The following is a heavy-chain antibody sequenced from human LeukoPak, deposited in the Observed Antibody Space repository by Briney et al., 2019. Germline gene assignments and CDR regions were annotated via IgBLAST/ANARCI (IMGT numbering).Heavy chain of an antibody. V-gene: IGHV3-21*01. Sequence: GGSLRLSCAASGFTLSDYHMNWVRQAPGKGLEWLSSITTISHYVYYAGAVRGRFTISRDNAKNSLYLQMNSLRGEDTAVYYCARSGGPGTYHQLRYNWFDPWGQGTVVTLFS. CDR3: ARSGGPGTYHQLRYNWFDP. J-gene: IGHJ5*02. D-gene: IGHD3-10*01. CDR2: ITTISHYV. CDR1: GFTLSDYH.